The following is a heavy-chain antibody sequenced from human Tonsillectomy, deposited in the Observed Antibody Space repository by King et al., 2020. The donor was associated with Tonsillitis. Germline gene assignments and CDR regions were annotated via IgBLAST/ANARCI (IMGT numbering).Heavy chain of an antibody. J-gene: IGHJ4*02. D-gene: IGHD5-18*01. Sequence: QLVQSGGGLVQPGGSLRLSCAASGFTFSSSAMTWVRQAPGKGLEWVSGISGSGGNTYYADSVKGRFTISRDNSKNTLFLQMNILGAEDTALYYCAKVVSTAMVYYFDYWGQGTLVTVSS. CDR1: GFTFSSSA. CDR2: ISGSGGNT. CDR3: AKVVSTAMVYYFDY. V-gene: IGHV3-23*04.